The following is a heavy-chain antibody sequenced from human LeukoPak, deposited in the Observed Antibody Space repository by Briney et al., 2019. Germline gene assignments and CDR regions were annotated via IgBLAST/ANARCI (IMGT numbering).Heavy chain of an antibody. CDR3: ATSRGYDFWSDYYSFDY. CDR2: ISGSGGST. Sequence: GGSLRLSCAASGFTFDDYAMHWVRQAPGKGLEWVSAISGSGGSTYYADSVKGRFTISRDNSKNTLYLQMNSLRAEDTALYYCATSRGYDFWSDYYSFDYWGQGTLVTVSS. D-gene: IGHD3-3*01. V-gene: IGHV3-23*01. J-gene: IGHJ4*02. CDR1: GFTFDDYA.